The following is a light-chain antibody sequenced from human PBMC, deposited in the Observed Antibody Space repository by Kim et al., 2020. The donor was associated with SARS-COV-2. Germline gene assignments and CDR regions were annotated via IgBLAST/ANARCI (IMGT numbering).Light chain of an antibody. Sequence: SLSPRERATFSCRASRSVTTNLAWYHQKPGQPPRLLTYDASNRATGIPARFSGSGSGTEFTLTISSLEPEDFAVYYCQQRESWPLTFGGGTKVEI. CDR3: QQRESWPLT. J-gene: IGKJ4*01. CDR2: DAS. V-gene: IGKV3-11*01. CDR1: RSVTTN.